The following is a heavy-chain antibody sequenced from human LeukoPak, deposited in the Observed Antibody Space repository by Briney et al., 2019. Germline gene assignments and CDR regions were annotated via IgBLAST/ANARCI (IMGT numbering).Heavy chain of an antibody. V-gene: IGHV1-2*02. CDR2: INPNSGGT. D-gene: IGHD6-19*01. J-gene: IGHJ4*02. CDR3: AREGIAVAAFDY. Sequence: ASVKVSCKASGGTFSSYAISWVRQAPGQGLEWMGWINPNSGGTNYAQKFQGRVTMTRDTSISTAYMELSRLRSDDTAVYYCAREGIAVAAFDYWGQGTLVTVSS. CDR1: GGTFSSYA.